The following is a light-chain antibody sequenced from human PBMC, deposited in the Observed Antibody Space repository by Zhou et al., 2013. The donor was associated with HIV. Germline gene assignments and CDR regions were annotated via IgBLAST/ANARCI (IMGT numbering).Light chain of an antibody. CDR3: QQSFNTPRT. CDR2: AAS. CDR1: QNITRF. V-gene: IGKV1-39*01. Sequence: DIQMTQSSSSLSASLGDRVTITCRTSQNITRFLNWYQQKPGKAPNLLVFAASTLQSGVPSRFSGSGSGTDFTLTITDLQPEDFATYYCQQSFNTPRTFGQGTRVEIK. J-gene: IGKJ1*01.